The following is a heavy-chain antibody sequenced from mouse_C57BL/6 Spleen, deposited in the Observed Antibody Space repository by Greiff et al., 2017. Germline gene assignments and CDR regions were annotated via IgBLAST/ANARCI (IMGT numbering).Heavy chain of an antibody. CDR3: ARLYYYGSSFLCDY. CDR1: GYTFTDYY. V-gene: IGHV1-26*01. Sequence: EVQLQQSGPELVKPGASVKISCKASGYTFTDYYMNWVKQSHGKSLEWIGDINPNNGGTSYNQKFKGKATLTVDKSSSTAYMELRSLTSEDSAVYYCARLYYYGSSFLCDYWGQGTTLTVSS. CDR2: INPNNGGT. D-gene: IGHD1-1*01. J-gene: IGHJ2*01.